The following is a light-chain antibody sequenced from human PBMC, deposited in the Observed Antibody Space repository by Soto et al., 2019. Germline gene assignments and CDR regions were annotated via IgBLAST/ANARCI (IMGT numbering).Light chain of an antibody. CDR3: MQALQTPPT. CDR1: QSLLHSNGYNY. CDR2: LGS. Sequence: DIVMTQSPLSLPVTPGEPASISCRSSQSLLHSNGYNYLDWYLQKPGQSPQLLIYLGSNRASGVPDRFSGSGSGTDFTLKISRVVAEDVGVYYCMQALQTPPTFGQGTKVDIK. V-gene: IGKV2-28*01. J-gene: IGKJ1*01.